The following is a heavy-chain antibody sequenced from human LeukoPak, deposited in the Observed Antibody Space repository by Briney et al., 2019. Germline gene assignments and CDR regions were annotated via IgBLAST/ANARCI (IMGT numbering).Heavy chain of an antibody. CDR3: ARRAGDYSHPYDY. Sequence: GGSLRLSCAASGFTFSTYAMSWVRQAPGKGLEWVSFIYSGGNTHYSDSVKGRFTISRDNSKNTLYLQMNSLRAEDTAVYYCARRAGDYSHPYDYWGQGTLVTVSS. CDR1: GFTFSTYA. CDR2: IYSGGNT. V-gene: IGHV3-53*01. J-gene: IGHJ4*02. D-gene: IGHD3-22*01.